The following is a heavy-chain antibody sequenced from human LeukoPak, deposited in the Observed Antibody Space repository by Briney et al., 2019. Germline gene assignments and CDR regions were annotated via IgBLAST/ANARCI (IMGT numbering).Heavy chain of an antibody. CDR2: ISGSGTGT. D-gene: IGHD3-9*01. J-gene: IGHJ4*02. CDR1: TFTLSNYA. Sequence: GRSLRLSSAASTFTLSNYAMNWVRQAPGPALECVSGISGSGTGTHYADSVKGRFTISRDNSKNTLYLQMNSLRAEDTAVYYCAKEDDILTGYYPFDSWGQGTLVTVSS. V-gene: IGHV3-23*01. CDR3: AKEDDILTGYYPFDS.